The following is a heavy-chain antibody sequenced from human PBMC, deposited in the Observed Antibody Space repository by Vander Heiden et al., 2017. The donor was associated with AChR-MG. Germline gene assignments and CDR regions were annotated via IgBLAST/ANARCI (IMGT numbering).Heavy chain of an antibody. Sequence: EVQLLESGGGLVQPGGSLRLSCAASGFTFGSYAMTWVRQAPGKGLEWVSLISSSGGSTYYTDSVKGRFTISRDNSENTLYLQMNSLRAEDTAVYYCAKEPCSGGSCYSGQLDYWGQGTLVTVSS. V-gene: IGHV3-23*01. D-gene: IGHD2-15*01. CDR1: GFTFGSYA. J-gene: IGHJ4*02. CDR3: AKEPCSGGSCYSGQLDY. CDR2: ISSSGGST.